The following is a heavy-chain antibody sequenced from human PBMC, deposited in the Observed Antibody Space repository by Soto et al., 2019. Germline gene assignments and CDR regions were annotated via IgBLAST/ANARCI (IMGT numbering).Heavy chain of an antibody. J-gene: IGHJ4*02. Sequence: SETLSLTCTVSGGSISSSSYYRGWIRQPPGKGLGWIGSIYYSGSTYYNPSLKSRVTISVDTSKNQFSLKLSSVTAADTAVYYCARLSVSSSWSFDYWGQGTLVTVSS. CDR2: IYYSGST. D-gene: IGHD6-13*01. CDR3: ARLSVSSSWSFDY. V-gene: IGHV4-39*01. CDR1: GGSISSSSYY.